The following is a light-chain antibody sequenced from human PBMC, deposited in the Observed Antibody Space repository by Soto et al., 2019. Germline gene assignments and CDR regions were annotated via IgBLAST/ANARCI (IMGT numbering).Light chain of an antibody. Sequence: ETALTQSPGTLSLCPGDRAALACWASQGVKTSNLVWFQQKPGLAPRLLIFGASSRATGIPDRFSGSGSGTDFTLTISRLEPEDFAVYYCQQFVNSRTFGQGTKV. J-gene: IGKJ1*01. CDR3: QQFVNSRT. V-gene: IGKV3-20*01. CDR2: GAS. CDR1: QGVKTSN.